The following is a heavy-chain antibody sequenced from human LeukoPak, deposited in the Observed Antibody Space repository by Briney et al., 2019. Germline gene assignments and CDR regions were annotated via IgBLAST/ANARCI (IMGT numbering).Heavy chain of an antibody. CDR2: ISGSGGST. Sequence: AGGSLRLSCAASGFTFSSYAMSWVRQAPGKGLEWVSAISGSGGSTYYADSVKGRFTISRDNSKNTLYLQMNSLRAEDTAVYYCAKDRSYYYHSSGHRGAFDIWGQGTMVTASS. CDR1: GFTFSSYA. V-gene: IGHV3-23*01. J-gene: IGHJ3*02. D-gene: IGHD3-22*01. CDR3: AKDRSYYYHSSGHRGAFDI.